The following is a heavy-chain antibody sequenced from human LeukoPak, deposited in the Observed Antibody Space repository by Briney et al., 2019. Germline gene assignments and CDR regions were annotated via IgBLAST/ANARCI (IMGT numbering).Heavy chain of an antibody. J-gene: IGHJ6*03. V-gene: IGHV1-2*02. Sequence: ASVKVSCKASGYTFTGYYMHWVRQAPGQGLEWMGWINPNSGGTNYAQKFQGRVTMTRNTSISTAYMELSSLRSEDTAVYYCARGLRTVVVPAAPRKGYYYYMDVWGKGTTVTISS. CDR2: INPNSGGT. CDR3: ARGLRTVVVPAAPRKGYYYYMDV. CDR1: GYTFTGYY. D-gene: IGHD2-2*01.